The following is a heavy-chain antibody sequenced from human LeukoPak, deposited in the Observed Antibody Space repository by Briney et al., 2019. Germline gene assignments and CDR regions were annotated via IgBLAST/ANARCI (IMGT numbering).Heavy chain of an antibody. V-gene: IGHV3-21*06. Sequence: PGGSLRLSCAASGFTFSSYAMNWVRQAPGQGLEWVSSISTSRSYTFYADSAKGRFTISRDNAKNTLYLQMNSLRAEDTAVYYCAREMSTIQDLDYWGQGTLVTVSS. J-gene: IGHJ4*02. CDR3: AREMSTIQDLDY. CDR1: GFTFSSYA. D-gene: IGHD5-24*01. CDR2: ISTSRSYT.